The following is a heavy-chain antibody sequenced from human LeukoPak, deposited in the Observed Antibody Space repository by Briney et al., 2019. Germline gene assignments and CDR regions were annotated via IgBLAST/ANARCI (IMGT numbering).Heavy chain of an antibody. CDR1: GFTFSSYA. Sequence: GGSLRLSCAASGFTFSSYAMHWVRKAPGKGLEWVAVISYDGSNKYYADSVKGRFTISRDNSKNTLYLQMNGLRTEDTAVYYCAKDHYYDSNGYYRLCDYWGQGTLVTVSS. CDR2: ISYDGSNK. V-gene: IGHV3-30*18. D-gene: IGHD3-22*01. CDR3: AKDHYYDSNGYYRLCDY. J-gene: IGHJ4*02.